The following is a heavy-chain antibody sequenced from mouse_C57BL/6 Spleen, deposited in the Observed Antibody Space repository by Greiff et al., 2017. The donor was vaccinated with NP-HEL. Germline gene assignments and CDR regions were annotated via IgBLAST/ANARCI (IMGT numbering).Heavy chain of an antibody. J-gene: IGHJ2*01. D-gene: IGHD2-4*01. CDR3: ARFGDYDDDY. V-gene: IGHV1-64*01. Sequence: VQLQQPGAELVKPGASVKLSCKASGYTFTSYWMHWVKQRPGQGLEWIGMIHPNSGSTNYNEKFKSKATLTVDKSSSTAYMQLSSLTSEDSAVYYCARFGDYDDDYWGQGTTLTVSS. CDR2: IHPNSGST. CDR1: GYTFTSYW.